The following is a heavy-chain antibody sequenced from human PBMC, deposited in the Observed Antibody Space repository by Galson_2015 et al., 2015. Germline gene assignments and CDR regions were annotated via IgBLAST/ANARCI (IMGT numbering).Heavy chain of an antibody. CDR1: GGFISSYY. V-gene: IGHV4-59*01. D-gene: IGHD3-10*01. CDR2: IYYSGST. CDR3: ARGSGSNHYYYYMDV. Sequence: ETLSLTCTVSGGFISSYYWSWVRQPPGEGLEWIGYIYYSGSTKYSPSLKSRVTISLDTSKNQFSLKVSSVTAADTAVYYCARGSGSNHYYYYMDVWGKGTTVTVSS. J-gene: IGHJ6*03.